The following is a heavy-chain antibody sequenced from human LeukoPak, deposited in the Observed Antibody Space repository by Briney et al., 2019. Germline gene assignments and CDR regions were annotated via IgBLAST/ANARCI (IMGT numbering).Heavy chain of an antibody. CDR2: IYYSGST. CDR3: ARHRGYSYGYQLLYFDY. V-gene: IGHV4-39*01. Sequence: SETLSLTCTVSDGSISSSSHYWGWIRQPPGKGLEWIGTIYYSGSTYYKPSLKSRVTMSVDTSKSHFSLKLSSVTAADTAVYYCARHRGYSYGYQLLYFDYWGQGTLVTVSS. D-gene: IGHD5-18*01. CDR1: DGSISSSSHY. J-gene: IGHJ4*02.